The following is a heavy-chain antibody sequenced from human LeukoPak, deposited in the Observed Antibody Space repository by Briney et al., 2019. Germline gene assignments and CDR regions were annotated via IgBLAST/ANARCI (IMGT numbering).Heavy chain of an antibody. V-gene: IGHV3-30*02. CDR1: GFTFSSYG. J-gene: IGHJ4*02. CDR2: IRYDGSNK. Sequence: GGSLRLSCAASGFTFSSYGMHWVRQAPGKGLEWVAFIRYDGSNKYYADSVKGRFTISRDNSKNTLYLQMNSLRAEDTAVYYCAKDVLDIVVVTATDYWGQGTLVTVSS. CDR3: AKDVLDIVVVTATDY. D-gene: IGHD2-21*02.